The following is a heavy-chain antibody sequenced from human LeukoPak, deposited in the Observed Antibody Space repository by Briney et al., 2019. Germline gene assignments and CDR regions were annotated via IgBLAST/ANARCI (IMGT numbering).Heavy chain of an antibody. CDR2: VSHSGTT. CDR1: GDSISTTGHY. V-gene: IGHV4-39*01. J-gene: IGHJ5*02. D-gene: IGHD2-2*01. Sequence: SETLSLTCTVSGDSISTTGHYWGWIRQPPGKGLEWIGCVSHSGTTYYNPSLKSRATISLDTSKNQFSLKLSSVTAADTAVYYCARGPRGYCSSTSCYSRWFDPWGQGTLVTVSS. CDR3: ARGPRGYCSSTSCYSRWFDP.